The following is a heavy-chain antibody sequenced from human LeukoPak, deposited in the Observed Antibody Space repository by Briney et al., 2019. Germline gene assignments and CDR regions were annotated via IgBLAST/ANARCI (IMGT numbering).Heavy chain of an antibody. CDR2: ISSSSSYT. Sequence: GGSLRLSCAASGFTFSDYYMSWIRQAPGKGLEWVSYISSSSSYTNYADSVKGRFTISRDNAMNSLYLQMNSLRAEDTAVYYCARDGSGSPDYWGQGTLVTVSS. CDR3: ARDGSGSPDY. J-gene: IGHJ4*02. V-gene: IGHV3-11*06. D-gene: IGHD3-10*01. CDR1: GFTFSDYY.